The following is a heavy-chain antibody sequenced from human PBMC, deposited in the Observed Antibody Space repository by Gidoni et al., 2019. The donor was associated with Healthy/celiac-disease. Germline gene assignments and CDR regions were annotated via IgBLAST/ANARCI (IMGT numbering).Heavy chain of an antibody. CDR1: GGSFSGYY. D-gene: IGHD4-17*01. CDR2: INHSGST. V-gene: IGHV4-34*01. Sequence: QVQLQQWGAGLLKPSETLSLTCAVYGGSFSGYYWSWIRQPPGKGLEWIGEINHSGSTNYNPSLKSRVTISVDTSKNQFSLKLSSVTAADTAVYYCARETFPEVILADYGDYYNPTRQYGMDVWGQGTTVTVSS. J-gene: IGHJ6*02. CDR3: ARETFPEVILADYGDYYNPTRQYGMDV.